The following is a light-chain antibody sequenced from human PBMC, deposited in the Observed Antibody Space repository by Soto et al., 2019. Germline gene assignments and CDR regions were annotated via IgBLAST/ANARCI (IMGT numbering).Light chain of an antibody. CDR2: DAS. J-gene: IGKJ4*01. V-gene: IGKV3-15*01. CDR3: QQYDKWPQVT. CDR1: QSVSSN. Sequence: EIVMTQSPAALSVSPGERATLSCRASQSVSSNLAWYQQQPGQAPRLLIYDASTRATGFPARFSGSGSGTEFTLTITSLQSEDFAVYFCQQYDKWPQVTFGGGTKVEIK.